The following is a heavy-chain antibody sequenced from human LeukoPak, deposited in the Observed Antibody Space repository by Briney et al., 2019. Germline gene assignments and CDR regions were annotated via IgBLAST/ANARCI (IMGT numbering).Heavy chain of an antibody. D-gene: IGHD6-13*01. V-gene: IGHV4-34*01. CDR2: INHSGST. J-gene: IGHJ4*02. CDR3: ARGLGSTKKY. Sequence: SETLSLTCAVYGGSFSGYYWSWIRQPPGKGLEWIGEINHSGSTNYNPSLKSRVTISVDTSKNQFSLRLCSVTAADTAVYYCARGLGSTKKYWGQGTLVTVSS. CDR1: GGSFSGYY.